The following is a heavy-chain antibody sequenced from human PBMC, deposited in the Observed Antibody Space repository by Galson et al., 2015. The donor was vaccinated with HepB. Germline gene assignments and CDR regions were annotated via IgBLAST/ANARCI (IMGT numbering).Heavy chain of an antibody. CDR1: EFSLRTSGMC. CDR2: IDWGDDK. Sequence: PALMKPTQTLTLTCTFSEFSLRTSGMCVSWIRQPPGKALECLALIDWGDDKYYSASLKSSLTISKDTYKNQVVLTMTNMDPVDTATYYCARHVLGDDFDIWGQGTMVTVSS. D-gene: IGHD3-16*01. CDR3: ARHVLGDDFDI. J-gene: IGHJ3*02. V-gene: IGHV2-70*01.